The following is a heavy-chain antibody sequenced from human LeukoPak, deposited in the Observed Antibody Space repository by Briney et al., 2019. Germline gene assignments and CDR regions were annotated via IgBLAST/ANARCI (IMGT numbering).Heavy chain of an antibody. CDR3: ARGSFRSSGWYEGD. Sequence: GGSLRLSCAASGFTFSGSAMHWVRQASGKGLEWVGRIRSKANSYATAYAASVKGRFTISRDNSKNTLYLQMNSLRAEDTAVYYCARGSFRSSGWYEGDWGQGTLVTVSS. CDR1: GFTFSGSA. J-gene: IGHJ4*02. D-gene: IGHD6-19*01. CDR2: IRSKANSYAT. V-gene: IGHV3-73*01.